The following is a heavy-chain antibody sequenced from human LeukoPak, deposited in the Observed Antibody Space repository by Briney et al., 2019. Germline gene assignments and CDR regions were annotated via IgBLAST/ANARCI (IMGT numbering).Heavy chain of an antibody. V-gene: IGHV3-53*01. CDR2: IYSGGST. CDR1: GFTVSSNY. J-gene: IGHJ4*02. Sequence: PGGSLRLSCAASGFTVSSNYMSWVRQAPGKGLEWVSVIYSGGSTYYADSVKGRFTISRDNSKNTLYLQMNSLRAEDTAVYYCASGGYSCGDPFDYWGQGTLVTVSS. CDR3: ASGGYSCGDPFDY. D-gene: IGHD5-18*01.